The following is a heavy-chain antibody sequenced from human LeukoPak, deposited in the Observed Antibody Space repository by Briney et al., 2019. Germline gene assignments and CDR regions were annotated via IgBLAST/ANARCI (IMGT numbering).Heavy chain of an antibody. CDR2: ISSSGSTI. V-gene: IGHV3-11*04. J-gene: IGHJ1*01. CDR3: ARDFWSGSPD. D-gene: IGHD3-3*01. CDR1: GFTFSDYY. Sequence: PGGSLRLSCAASGFTFSDYYRSWIRQAPGKGLEWFSYISSSGSTIYYADSVKGRFTISSDNGKNSLFLQMNRLRADDTVVYYCARDFWSGSPDWGQGTLVTVSS.